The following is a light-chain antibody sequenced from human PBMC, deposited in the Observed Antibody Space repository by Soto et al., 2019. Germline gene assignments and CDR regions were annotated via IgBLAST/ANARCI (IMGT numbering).Light chain of an antibody. V-gene: IGKV1D-16*01. CDR3: QQYSSYPRT. CDR2: TAS. J-gene: IGKJ5*01. CDR1: QGISTF. Sequence: DIQLTPSPSSLSASVGDRVTITWRAIQGISTFLAWYQQKPGKAPNSLNKTASTLQSGVPSRFSGSGSETDFTLTISSLQPEDFATYYCQQYSSYPRTFGQGTRLEVK.